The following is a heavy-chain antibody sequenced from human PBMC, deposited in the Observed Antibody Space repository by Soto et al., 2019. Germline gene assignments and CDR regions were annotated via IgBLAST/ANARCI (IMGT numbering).Heavy chain of an antibody. D-gene: IGHD2-15*01. CDR3: ARVSDSVRIFDY. Sequence: KQSQTLSLPCAISGDSVSSNSAAWNWIRQSPSRGLEWLGRTYYRSKWYNDYAVSVKSRITINPDTSKTQFSLQLNSVTPEDTAVYYCARVSDSVRIFDYWGQGTLVTVSS. J-gene: IGHJ4*02. CDR1: GDSVSSNSAA. V-gene: IGHV6-1*01. CDR2: TYYRSKWYN.